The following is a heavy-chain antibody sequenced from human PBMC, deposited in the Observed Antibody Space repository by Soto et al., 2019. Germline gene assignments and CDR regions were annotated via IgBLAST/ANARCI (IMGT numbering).Heavy chain of an antibody. CDR1: GGPIRSSSHY. V-gene: IGHV4-39*02. CDR2: IYYSGRT. Sequence: QLQLQESGPGLVKPSETLSLTCTVSGGPIRSSSHYWGWIRQPPGKVLEWNGNIYYSGRTYYNPSLKCRVAISVDTYRNHSSLKPSSVTAVDTAVYYCARALVISRGFHYWAQVTLVTDSS. J-gene: IGHJ4*02. CDR3: ARALVISRGFHY. D-gene: IGHD3-22*01.